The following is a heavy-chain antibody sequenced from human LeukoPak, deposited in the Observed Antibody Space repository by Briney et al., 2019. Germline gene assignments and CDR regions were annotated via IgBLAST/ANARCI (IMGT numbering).Heavy chain of an antibody. CDR3: AKDGCGDYDSSGCIDY. J-gene: IGHJ4*02. CDR1: GFTFSSYG. V-gene: IGHV3-30*02. CDR2: IRYDGSNK. D-gene: IGHD3-22*01. Sequence: PGGSLRLSCAASGFTFSSYGLHWVRQAPGQGLEWVAFIRYDGSNKYYEDSVKGRFTISRDNSKNTLYLQMNSLRAEDTAVYYCAKDGCGDYDSSGCIDYWGQGTLVTVSS.